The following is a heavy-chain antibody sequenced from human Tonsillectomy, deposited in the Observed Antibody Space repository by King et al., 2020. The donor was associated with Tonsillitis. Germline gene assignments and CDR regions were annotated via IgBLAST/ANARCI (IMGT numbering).Heavy chain of an antibody. D-gene: IGHD6-13*01. Sequence: VQLVESGGGLVQPGGSLRLSCAASGFTFSSYAMNWVRQAPGKGLEWVSAISGGGDSTYDADSVKGRFTISRDNSKNTLYLQMNSLRAEDTAVYYCAKENTATSGPEYFDYWGQGTLVTVSS. CDR1: GFTFSSYA. V-gene: IGHV3-23*04. CDR2: ISGGGDST. CDR3: AKENTATSGPEYFDY. J-gene: IGHJ4*02.